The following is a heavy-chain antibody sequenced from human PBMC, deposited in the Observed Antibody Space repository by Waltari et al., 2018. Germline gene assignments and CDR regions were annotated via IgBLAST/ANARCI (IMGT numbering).Heavy chain of an antibody. CDR1: GYTFTGYY. D-gene: IGHD1-26*01. Sequence: QVQLVQSGAEVKKPGASVKVSCKASGYTFTGYYMHWVRQAPGQGLEWMGWINPNSGGTKYEQKFQGRGTMTRDTSISTAYMELSRLRSDDTAVYYCARDPTSGSYYYYYYMDVWGKGTTVTVSS. J-gene: IGHJ6*03. CDR2: INPNSGGT. V-gene: IGHV1-2*02. CDR3: ARDPTSGSYYYYYYMDV.